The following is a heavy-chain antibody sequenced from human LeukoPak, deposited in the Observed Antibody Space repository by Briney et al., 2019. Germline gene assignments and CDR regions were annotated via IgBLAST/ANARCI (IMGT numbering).Heavy chain of an antibody. CDR3: ARDMFRGVPDY. Sequence: ETLXLTCAVYGGSFSGYYWSWIRQPPGKGLEWIGEINHSGSTNYNPSLKSRVTISVDTSKKQFSLKLSSVTAADTAVYYCARDMFRGVPDYWGQGTLVTVSS. D-gene: IGHD3-10*01. CDR2: INHSGST. CDR1: GGSFSGYY. J-gene: IGHJ4*02. V-gene: IGHV4-34*01.